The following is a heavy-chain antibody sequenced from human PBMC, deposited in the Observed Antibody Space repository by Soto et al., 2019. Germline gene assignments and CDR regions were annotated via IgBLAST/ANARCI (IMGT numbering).Heavy chain of an antibody. CDR2: INPSVSST. D-gene: IGHD2-15*01. J-gene: IGHJ4*02. V-gene: IGHV1-46*01. CDR1: GYTLTNYY. Sequence: ASVKVSCKASGYTLTNYYMHWVRQAPGQGLEWMGIINPSVSSTSYAQKFQGRVAMTRDTSTSTVYMELSSLRSDDTAVYYCARASGGYCSGGRCYFDLWGQGXQVTVYS. CDR3: ARASGGYCSGGRCYFDL.